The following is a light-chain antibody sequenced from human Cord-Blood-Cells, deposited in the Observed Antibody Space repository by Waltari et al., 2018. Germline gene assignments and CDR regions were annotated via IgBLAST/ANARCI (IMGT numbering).Light chain of an antibody. V-gene: IGLV2-14*03. CDR1: SSDVGGYKY. CDR3: SSYTSSSTRV. CDR2: DVS. Sequence: QSALTQPASVSGSPGPSIPISLPCNSSDVGGYKYVSLYTQHPGKAPKLMIYDVSKRPSGVSNRFSGSKSGNTASLTISGLQTEDEADYYCSSYTSSSTRVFGGGTKLTVL. J-gene: IGLJ3*02.